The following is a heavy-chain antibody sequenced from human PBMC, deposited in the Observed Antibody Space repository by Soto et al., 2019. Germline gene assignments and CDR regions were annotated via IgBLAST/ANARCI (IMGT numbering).Heavy chain of an antibody. Sequence: ELQLVESGGGLVQPGGSLKLSCAASGFTFSESAMHWVRQASGKGLEWVGRIRNKDNNYATAYTASVKGRFTISRDDSKNTVDLQMNSLKIDATALYYCTSRRDWTAVDPFDYWGLGTLVTVSS. V-gene: IGHV3-73*02. CDR2: IRNKDNNYAT. CDR1: GFTFSESA. CDR3: TSRRDWTAVDPFDY. D-gene: IGHD5-18*01. J-gene: IGHJ4*02.